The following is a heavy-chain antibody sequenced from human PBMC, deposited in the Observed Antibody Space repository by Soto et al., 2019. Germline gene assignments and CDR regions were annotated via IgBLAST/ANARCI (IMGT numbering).Heavy chain of an antibody. D-gene: IGHD1-26*01. CDR3: ARDKSGSYYAPHDY. J-gene: IGHJ4*02. CDR2: ISGNNGNT. Sequence: SVKVSCKASGYTFTTYGISWVRQAPGQGLEWMAWISGNNGNTNYAQKLQGRVTLTTDTSTSTAYMELRSLRSDDTAVYYCARDKSGSYYAPHDYWGQGTLVTVSS. CDR1: GYTFTTYG. V-gene: IGHV1-18*04.